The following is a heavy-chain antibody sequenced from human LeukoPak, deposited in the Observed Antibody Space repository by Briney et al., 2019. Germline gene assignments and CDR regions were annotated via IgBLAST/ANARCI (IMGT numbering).Heavy chain of an antibody. V-gene: IGHV4-59*06. J-gene: IGHJ6*02. CDR2: IYYSGST. CDR3: ASGGSIGYYGMDV. CDR1: GGSISSYY. D-gene: IGHD3-16*01. Sequence: SETLSLTCTVSGGSISSYYWSWIRQPAGKGLEWIGYIYYSGSTYYNPSLKSRVTISVDTSKNQFSLELSSVTAADTAVYYCASGGSIGYYGMDVWGQGTTVTVSS.